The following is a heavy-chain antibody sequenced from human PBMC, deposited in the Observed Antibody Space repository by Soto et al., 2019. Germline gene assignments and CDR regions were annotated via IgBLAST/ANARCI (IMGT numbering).Heavy chain of an antibody. CDR3: AKDASGAADI. D-gene: IGHD7-27*01. CDR2: IDTSGKT. CDR1: GGSLTAYS. V-gene: IGHV4-4*07. Sequence: SETLSLTCTVSGGSLTAYSWNWIRQPVGKGLEWIGRIDTSGKTNYIPSLKSRLTMSIDRFKNQFSLNLKFVTAADTAVYFCAKDASGAADIWGQGTMVTVS. J-gene: IGHJ3*02.